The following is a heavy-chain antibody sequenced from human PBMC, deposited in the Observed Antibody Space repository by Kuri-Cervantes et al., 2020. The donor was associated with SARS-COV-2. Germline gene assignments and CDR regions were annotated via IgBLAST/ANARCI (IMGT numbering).Heavy chain of an antibody. Sequence: GESLKISCAASGFTFSSYAMSWVRQAPGKGLEWVSAISGSGGSTYYADSVKGRFTISRDNSKNTLYLQMNSLRAEDTAVYYCARSGSFDYWGQGTLVTCSS. J-gene: IGHJ4*02. CDR3: ARSGSFDY. CDR2: ISGSGGST. D-gene: IGHD3-3*01. V-gene: IGHV3-23*01. CDR1: GFTFSSYA.